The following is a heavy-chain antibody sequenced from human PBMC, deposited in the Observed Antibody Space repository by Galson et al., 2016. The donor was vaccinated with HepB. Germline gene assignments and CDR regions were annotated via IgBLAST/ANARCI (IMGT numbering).Heavy chain of an antibody. CDR3: ARVGRGTDAFDI. CDR1: GGSASSGSYY. J-gene: IGHJ3*02. V-gene: IGHV4-61*01. D-gene: IGHD1-1*01. Sequence: SETLSLTCTVSGGSASSGSYYWSWIRQPPGKGLEWIGYIYYSGSTKNNPSLKSRVTISVDTSKNQFSLKLSSVTAADTAVYYCARVGRGTDAFDIWGQGTMVTVSS. CDR2: IYYSGST.